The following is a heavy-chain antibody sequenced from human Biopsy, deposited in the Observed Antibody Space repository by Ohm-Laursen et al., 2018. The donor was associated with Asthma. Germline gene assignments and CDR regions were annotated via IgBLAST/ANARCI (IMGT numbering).Heavy chain of an antibody. CDR2: ITFDGSTQ. V-gene: IGHV3-30-3*01. Sequence: SLRLSCAAAGTHFGSYNMHWARQAPGKGLEWVAVITFDGSTQHYRDSVKGRFTISRDNSKNMLFLQMNSLRAEDTAVYYCSRDTLGYYFDIWGQGTQVTVSS. CDR1: GTHFGSYN. CDR3: SRDTLGYYFDI. J-gene: IGHJ4*02. D-gene: IGHD6-13*01.